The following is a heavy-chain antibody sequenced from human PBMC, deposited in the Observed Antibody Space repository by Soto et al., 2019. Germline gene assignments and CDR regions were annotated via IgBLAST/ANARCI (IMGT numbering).Heavy chain of an antibody. Sequence: SETLSLNCAVYGGSFSGYYWSWIRQPPGKGLEWIGEINHSGSTNYNPSLKSRVTISVDTSKNQFSLKLNSVTAADTALYYCARVVAPPRRYYFDSSGYYNDYWGQGTLVTVS. D-gene: IGHD3-22*01. J-gene: IGHJ4*02. V-gene: IGHV4-34*01. CDR2: INHSGST. CDR1: GGSFSGYY. CDR3: ARVVAPPRRYYFDSSGYYNDY.